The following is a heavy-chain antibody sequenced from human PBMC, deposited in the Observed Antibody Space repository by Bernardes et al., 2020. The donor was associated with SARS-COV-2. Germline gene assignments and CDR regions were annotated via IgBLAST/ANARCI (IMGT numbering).Heavy chain of an antibody. CDR3: ARERSITIFGVAGGGMDA. CDR2: IYYSGST. Sequence: SETLSLTRTVSGGSISSYYWSWIRQPPGKGLEWIGYIYYSGSTNYNPSLKSRVTISVNTSKNQFSLKLSPVTAADTAVYYCARERSITIFGVAGGGMDAWGQGTTVTVSS. CDR1: GGSISSYY. D-gene: IGHD3-3*01. J-gene: IGHJ6*02. V-gene: IGHV4-59*01.